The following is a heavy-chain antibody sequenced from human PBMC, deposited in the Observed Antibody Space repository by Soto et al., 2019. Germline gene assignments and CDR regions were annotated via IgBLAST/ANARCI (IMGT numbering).Heavy chain of an antibody. CDR1: GYIFVNYF. CDR2: ISPYNGNT. Sequence: ASVKVSCNASGYIFVNYFIAWVRQAPGQGLEWMGWISPYNGNTNYAQKLQGRVTMTTDTSTSTAYMELRSLRSDDTAVYYCARDGERWLQPSGFDPWGQGTLVTVSS. CDR3: ARDGERWLQPSGFDP. D-gene: IGHD5-12*01. J-gene: IGHJ5*02. V-gene: IGHV1-18*01.